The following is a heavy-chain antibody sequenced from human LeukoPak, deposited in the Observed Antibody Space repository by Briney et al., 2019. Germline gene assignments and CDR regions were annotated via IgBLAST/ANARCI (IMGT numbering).Heavy chain of an antibody. CDR1: GYTFSTYY. CDR2: INPIIGVT. D-gene: IGHD3-22*01. V-gene: IGHV1-2*06. CDR3: ARMHYYYDRSYYTLDY. Sequence: APVRASCKASGYTFSTYYIHWVRQAPGHRLEWRGRINPIIGVTIDAQKFQRRVTMTTDRSITTAYMELSSLRSDDTAFYYCARMHYYYDRSYYTLDYWGKGTLVTVSS. J-gene: IGHJ4*02.